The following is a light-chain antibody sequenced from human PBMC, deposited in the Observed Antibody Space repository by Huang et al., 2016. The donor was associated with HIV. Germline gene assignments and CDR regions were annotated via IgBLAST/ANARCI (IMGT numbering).Light chain of an antibody. CDR1: QRVTS. J-gene: IGKJ5*01. CDR3: QQYNNWPSIT. CDR2: GAS. V-gene: IGKV3-15*01. Sequence: EIVMTQSPATLSVSPGERATLSCRASQRVTSVAWYPQKPGQTPRRLIYGASTRATGIPARFSGSGSGTDFTLTISSLQSEDFAVYYCQQYNNWPSITFGQGTRLEIK.